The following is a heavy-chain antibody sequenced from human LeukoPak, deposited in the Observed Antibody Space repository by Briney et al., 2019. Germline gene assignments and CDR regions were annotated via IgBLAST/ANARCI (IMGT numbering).Heavy chain of an antibody. CDR2: INHSGDT. CDR3: AGGLEMATTVYYHHYGMDV. J-gene: IGHJ6*02. D-gene: IGHD5-24*01. Sequence: SETLSLTCTVPGGSISSDYYYWSWIRQPPGKALEWIGEINHSGDTKYNPSLRSRVTIAVDTSKKQFSLKLSSVTAADTAVYYCAGGLEMATTVYYHHYGMDVWGQGTTVTVSS. CDR1: GGSISSDYYY. V-gene: IGHV4-39*01.